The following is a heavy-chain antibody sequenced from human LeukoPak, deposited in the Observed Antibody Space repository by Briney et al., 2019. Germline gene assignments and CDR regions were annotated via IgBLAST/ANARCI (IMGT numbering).Heavy chain of an antibody. Sequence: GGSLRLSCAASGFTFYNYAMSWVRQAPGKGLEWVSALIDSGDTTYYADSVKGRFTISRDNSKNTLFLQMNSLTAEDTAIYYCVKEGSSFLTWFDSWGQGSLVTVSS. CDR2: LIDSGDTT. CDR1: GFTFYNYA. V-gene: IGHV3-23*01. J-gene: IGHJ5*01. D-gene: IGHD6-6*01. CDR3: VKEGSSFLTWFDS.